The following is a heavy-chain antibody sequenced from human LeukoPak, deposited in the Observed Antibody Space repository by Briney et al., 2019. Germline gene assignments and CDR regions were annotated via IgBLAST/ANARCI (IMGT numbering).Heavy chain of an antibody. J-gene: IGHJ6*02. D-gene: IGHD4-17*01. V-gene: IGHV4-59*01. CDR3: ARGPDYGDFYGMDV. Sequence: SETLSLTCTVSGGSISSYYWNWIRQPPGKGLEWIGYIYYSGSTNYNPSLKSRVTISVDTSKNQFSLKLSSVTAADTAVYYCARGPDYGDFYGMDVWGQGTTVTVSS. CDR2: IYYSGST. CDR1: GGSISSYY.